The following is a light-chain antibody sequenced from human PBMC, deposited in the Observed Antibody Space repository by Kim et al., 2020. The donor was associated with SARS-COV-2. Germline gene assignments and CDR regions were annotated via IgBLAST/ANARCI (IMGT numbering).Light chain of an antibody. CDR3: QQSYTTPLT. J-gene: IGKJ5*01. CDR1: QTIGKS. CDR2: DAT. Sequence: ASVGDTVTISCRASQTIGKSVNWYRQKPGQAPNIVIFDATSLETGVPSRFSGSASGADFTLIISSLQPDDFGTYYCQQSYTTPLTFVQGTRLEIK. V-gene: IGKV1-39*01.